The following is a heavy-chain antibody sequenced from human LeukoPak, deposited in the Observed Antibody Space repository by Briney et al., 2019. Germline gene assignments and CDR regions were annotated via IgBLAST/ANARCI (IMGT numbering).Heavy chain of an antibody. CDR3: ARVLRASVWDNSGHPDY. CDR1: GYTFTGYY. V-gene: IGHV1-2*02. D-gene: IGHD3-22*01. Sequence: ASVKVSCKASGYTFTGYYLHWVRQAPGQGLEWMGWINPNSDDTKYAQEFQGRVTMTRDTSISTAYMELSGLRSDDTAVYYCARVLRASVWDNSGHPDYWGQGALVTVSS. CDR2: INPNSDDT. J-gene: IGHJ4*02.